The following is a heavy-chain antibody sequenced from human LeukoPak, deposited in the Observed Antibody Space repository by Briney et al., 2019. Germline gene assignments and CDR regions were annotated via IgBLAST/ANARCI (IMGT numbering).Heavy chain of an antibody. D-gene: IGHD3-10*01. Sequence: SVKVSCKASGGTFSSYAISWVRQAPGQGLEWMGGIIPIFGTANYAQKFQGRVTITADESTSTAYMELSSLRSEDTAVYYCARKASGSYYTIWPTYYYNYMDVWGKGTTVTISS. CDR2: IIPIFGTA. CDR3: ARKASGSYYTIWPTYYYNYMDV. J-gene: IGHJ6*03. V-gene: IGHV1-69*13. CDR1: GGTFSSYA.